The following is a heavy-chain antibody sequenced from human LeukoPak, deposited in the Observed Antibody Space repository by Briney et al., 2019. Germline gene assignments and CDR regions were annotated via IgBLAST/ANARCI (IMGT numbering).Heavy chain of an antibody. CDR2: INPSGGST. J-gene: IGHJ4*02. CDR3: ARAGQERYFDY. Sequence: ASVKVSCKASGGTFSSYAISWVRQAPGQGLEWMGIINPSGGSTSYAQKFQGRVTMTRDTSTSTVYMELSSLRSEDTAVYYCARAGQERYFDYWGQGTLVTVSS. D-gene: IGHD5-24*01. CDR1: GGTFSSYA. V-gene: IGHV1-46*01.